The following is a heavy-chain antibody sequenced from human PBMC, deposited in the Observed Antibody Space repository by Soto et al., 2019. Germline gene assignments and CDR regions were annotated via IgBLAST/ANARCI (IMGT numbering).Heavy chain of an antibody. J-gene: IGHJ4*02. CDR3: VRTSLVMAAATREYY. V-gene: IGHV3-74*01. D-gene: IGHD2-15*01. Sequence: EVQLVESGGGLVQPGGSLRLSCAASGFTFSSYWMQWVRQAPGKRLMWVSRINSDGSSTSYAESVKGRFTISRDNAKNTLYLQMNSLRAEDTAVYYCVRTSLVMAAATREYYWGQGTLVTVAS. CDR1: GFTFSSYW. CDR2: INSDGSST.